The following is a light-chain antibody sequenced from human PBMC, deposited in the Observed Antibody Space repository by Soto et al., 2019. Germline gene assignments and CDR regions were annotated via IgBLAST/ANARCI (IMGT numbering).Light chain of an antibody. CDR3: QEYGSSPWT. V-gene: IGKV3-20*01. J-gene: IGKJ1*01. Sequence: EIVLTQSPGTLSLSPGERATLSCRASQSVSSSYLAWYQQKPGQAPRPLIYGASSRAIGIPGRFSGSGSGTDFTLAISGREPEDVAVYYCQEYGSSPWTFGQGTKVEIK. CDR1: QSVSSSY. CDR2: GAS.